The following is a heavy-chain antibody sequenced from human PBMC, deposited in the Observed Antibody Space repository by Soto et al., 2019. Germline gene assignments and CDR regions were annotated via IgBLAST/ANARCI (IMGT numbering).Heavy chain of an antibody. D-gene: IGHD3-16*01. Sequence: QVQLVQSGAEVKKPGASVKVSCKASGYTFTSYYMHWVRQAPGQGLEWMGIINPSGGSTSYAQKFQGGDPRTGDPSRSKVSRELGGLGCEDTAVNYCAGNMRGGGRLLDYWGQGTLVTVSS. V-gene: IGHV1-46*01. J-gene: IGHJ4*02. CDR3: AGNMRGGGRLLDY. CDR2: INPSGGST. CDR1: GYTFTSYY.